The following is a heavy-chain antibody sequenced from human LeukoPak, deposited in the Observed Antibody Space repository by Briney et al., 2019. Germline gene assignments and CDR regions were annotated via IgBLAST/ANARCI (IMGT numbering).Heavy chain of an antibody. CDR2: ISSSSSYI. Sequence: GGSLRLSCAASGFTFSSYSMNWVRQAPGKGLEWVSSISSSSSYIYYADSVKGRFTISRDNAKNSLYLQMNSLRAEDTAVYYCASENSGYDYRTFDYWGQGTLVTVSS. CDR3: ASENSGYDYRTFDY. J-gene: IGHJ4*02. CDR1: GFTFSSYS. D-gene: IGHD5-12*01. V-gene: IGHV3-21*01.